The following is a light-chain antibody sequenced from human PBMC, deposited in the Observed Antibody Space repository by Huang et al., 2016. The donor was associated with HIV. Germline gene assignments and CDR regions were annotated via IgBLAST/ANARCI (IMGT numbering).Light chain of an antibody. CDR2: GAS. CDR1: QSLRDTY. Sequence: EVVLTQSPGTLSLSPGKRATLSCRASQSLRDTYLAWYQQRPGQAPRLLSYGASSRATGIPDRFSGSGSGTDFTLTINRLEPQDFAVYFCLQYDRSPLTFGGGTKVEL. CDR3: LQYDRSPLT. V-gene: IGKV3-20*01. J-gene: IGKJ4*01.